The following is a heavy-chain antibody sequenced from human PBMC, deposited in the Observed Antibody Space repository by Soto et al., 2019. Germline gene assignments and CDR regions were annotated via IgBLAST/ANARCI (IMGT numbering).Heavy chain of an antibody. CDR2: ISSSSSYI. J-gene: IGHJ5*02. CDR3: ARAPIRPVDTAMTLFDP. V-gene: IGHV3-21*01. CDR1: GFTFSSYS. D-gene: IGHD5-18*01. Sequence: GGSLRLSCAASGFTFSSYSMNWVRQAPGKGLEWVSSISSSSSYIYYADSVKGRFTISRDNAKNSLYLQMNSLRAEDTAVYYCARAPIRPVDTAMTLFDPWGQGTLVTVSS.